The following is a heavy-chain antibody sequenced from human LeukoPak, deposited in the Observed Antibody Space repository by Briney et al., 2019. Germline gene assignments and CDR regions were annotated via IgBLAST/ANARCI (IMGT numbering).Heavy chain of an antibody. CDR3: AKDQDSSGWYYFDY. J-gene: IGHJ4*02. D-gene: IGHD6-19*01. CDR2: IGTAGDT. V-gene: IGHV3-13*01. Sequence: GGSLRLSCAASGFTFSSYDMHWVRQATGKGLEWVSAIGTAGDTYYPGSVKGRFTISRDNSKNTLYLQMNSLRAEDTAVYYCAKDQDSSGWYYFDYWGQGTLVTVSS. CDR1: GFTFSSYD.